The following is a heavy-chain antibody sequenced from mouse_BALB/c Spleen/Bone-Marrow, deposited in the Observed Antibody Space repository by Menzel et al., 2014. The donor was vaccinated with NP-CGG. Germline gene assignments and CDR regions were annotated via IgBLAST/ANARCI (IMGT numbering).Heavy chain of an antibody. J-gene: IGHJ2*01. Sequence: EVQLVESGGGLVQPGGSRKLSCAASGFTFSRFGMHWVRQAPEKGLEWVAYISSGSSTVYYADKVMGRFTISRDNPKNTLFLQMTSLRSEDTAMYYCARSGSSSGYFDYWGHGTTLTVSS. CDR3: ARSGSSSGYFDY. CDR2: ISSGSSTV. V-gene: IGHV5-17*02. D-gene: IGHD1-1*01. CDR1: GFTFSRFG.